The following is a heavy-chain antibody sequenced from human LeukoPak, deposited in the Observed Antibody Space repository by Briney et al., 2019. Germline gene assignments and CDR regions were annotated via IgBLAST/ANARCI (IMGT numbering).Heavy chain of an antibody. CDR3: ARVGGIVVVPAAPSDY. D-gene: IGHD2-2*01. J-gene: IGHJ4*02. CDR2: ISSSSSYI. V-gene: IGHV3-21*01. CDR1: GFTFSSYS. Sequence: GGSLRLSCAASGFTFSSYSMNWVRQAPGKGLEWVSSISSSSSYIYYADSVKGRFTISRDNAKNSLYLQMNSLRAEDTAVYYCARVGGIVVVPAAPSDYWGQGTLDTVSS.